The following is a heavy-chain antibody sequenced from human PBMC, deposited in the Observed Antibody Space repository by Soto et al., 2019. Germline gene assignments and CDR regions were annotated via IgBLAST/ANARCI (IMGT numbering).Heavy chain of an antibody. V-gene: IGHV3-30*18. Sequence: QVQLVESGGGVVQPGRSLRLSCAASGFTFSSYGMHWVRQAPGKGLEWVAVISYDGSNKYYADSMKGRFTISRDNSKNTLYLQMNSLRAEDTAVYYCAKVHSGSSYYFDYWGQGTLVTVSS. CDR3: AKVHSGSSYYFDY. D-gene: IGHD1-26*01. CDR2: ISYDGSNK. CDR1: GFTFSSYG. J-gene: IGHJ4*02.